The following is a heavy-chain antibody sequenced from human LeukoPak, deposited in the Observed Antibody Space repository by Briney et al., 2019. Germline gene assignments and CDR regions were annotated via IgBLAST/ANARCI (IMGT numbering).Heavy chain of an antibody. CDR3: ARAAIYYDAIYNDGSTYGHLDV. V-gene: IGHV4-4*02. D-gene: IGHD3-22*01. CDR2: FHHSGIT. CDR1: GDSISSSNW. J-gene: IGHJ6*02. Sequence: SETLSLTCAVSGDSISSSNWWSWVRQPPGKGLEWIGEFHHSGITNCKSSLRSRVTMSVDKSANQFSLKLTSVTATDTAVYYCARAAIYYDAIYNDGSTYGHLDVWGQGTTVTVSS.